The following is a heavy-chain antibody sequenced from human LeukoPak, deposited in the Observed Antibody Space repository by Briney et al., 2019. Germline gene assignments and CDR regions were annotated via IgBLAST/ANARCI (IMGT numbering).Heavy chain of an antibody. D-gene: IGHD3-10*01. V-gene: IGHV1-2*02. CDR1: GYTFTGYY. CDR2: INPNSGGT. J-gene: IGHJ3*02. Sequence: ASVTVSCKASGYTFTGYYMHWVRQAPGQGLEWMGWINPNSGGTNYAQKFQGRVTMTRDTSISTAYMELSRLRSDDTAVYYCAKYLGDDDAFDIWGQGTMVTVSS. CDR3: AKYLGDDDAFDI.